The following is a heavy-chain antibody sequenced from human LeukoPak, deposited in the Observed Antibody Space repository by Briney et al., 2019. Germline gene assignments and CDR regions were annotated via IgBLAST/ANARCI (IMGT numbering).Heavy chain of an antibody. V-gene: IGHV3-48*01. J-gene: IGHJ4*02. D-gene: IGHD5-18*01. CDR2: ISSSSSTI. CDR1: GFTFSSCS. CDR3: ARVGIQLCVDY. Sequence: PGGSLRLSCAASGFTFSSCSMNWVRQAPGKGLEWVSYISSSSSTIYYADSVKGRFTISRDNAKNSLSLQMNSLRAEDTAVYYCARVGIQLCVDYWGQGTLVTVSS.